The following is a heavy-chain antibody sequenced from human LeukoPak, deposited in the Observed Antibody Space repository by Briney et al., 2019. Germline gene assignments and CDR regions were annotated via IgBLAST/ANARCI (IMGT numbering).Heavy chain of an antibody. J-gene: IGHJ4*02. V-gene: IGHV3-23*01. CDR2: IKGGGGDS. D-gene: IGHD2-21*02. CDR3: AKGGHDFNPFYC. CDR1: GFTFSSYA. Sequence: GGSLRLSCAASGFTFSSYAMCWVRQAPGKGLEWVSSIKGGGGDSFYADSVRGRFTISRDNSKDTLYLQLNSLRAEDTAVYFCAKGGHDFNPFYCWGQGALVTVSS.